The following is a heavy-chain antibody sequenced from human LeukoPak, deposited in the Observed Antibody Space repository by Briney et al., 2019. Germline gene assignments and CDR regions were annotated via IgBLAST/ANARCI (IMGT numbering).Heavy chain of an antibody. D-gene: IGHD6-13*01. V-gene: IGHV4-59*01. Sequence: SETLSLTCTVSGGSIRGYYWTWIRQPPGKGLEWIGYIHYSGGTNYNPSLKSRVIMSVDTSNNQFYLKLNSVTAADTAVYYCARSIAAAGTSFEYWGQGTPVTVS. CDR2: IHYSGGT. CDR3: ARSIAAAGTSFEY. J-gene: IGHJ4*02. CDR1: GGSIRGYY.